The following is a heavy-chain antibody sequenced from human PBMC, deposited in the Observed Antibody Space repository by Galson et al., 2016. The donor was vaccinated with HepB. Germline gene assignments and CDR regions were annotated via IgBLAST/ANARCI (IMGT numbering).Heavy chain of an antibody. Sequence: SLRLSCAASGFTFSSYALNWVRQAPGKGLEWVSALGASGGTYHADSVKGRFTISRDNSKNTLYLQMNSLRAEDTALYYCAKYGSSSGGAHGMDVWGQGTAVTVSS. D-gene: IGHD6-6*01. CDR1: GFTFSSYA. J-gene: IGHJ6*02. CDR3: AKYGSSSGGAHGMDV. CDR2: LGASGGT. V-gene: IGHV3-23*01.